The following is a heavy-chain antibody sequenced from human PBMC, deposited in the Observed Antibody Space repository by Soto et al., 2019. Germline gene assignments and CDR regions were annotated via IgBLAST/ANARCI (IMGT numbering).Heavy chain of an antibody. CDR2: MYPDDSDA. J-gene: IGHJ6*03. Sequence: LGASLKISRKGFVYSFTSYWIGWVRQIPGKGLEWREIMYPDDSDARYYPSFQGQVTFSADKSISTGYLQGSSLKASDTAMYYCARHQFSSRWYYYYYYMDVWGKGTTVTVSS. CDR3: ARHQFSSRWYYYYYYMDV. D-gene: IGHD6-13*01. CDR1: VYSFTSYW. V-gene: IGHV5-51*01.